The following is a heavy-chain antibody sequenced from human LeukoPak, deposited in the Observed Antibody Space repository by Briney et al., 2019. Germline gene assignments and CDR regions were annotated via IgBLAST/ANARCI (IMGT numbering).Heavy chain of an antibody. Sequence: SVKVSCKASGGTFSSYAISWVRQAPGQGLEWMGGIIPIFGTANYAQKFQGRVTITADESTSTAYMELSSLRSEDTAVYYCARASPPVETATISFDPWGQGTLVTVSS. CDR2: IIPIFGTA. J-gene: IGHJ5*02. CDR3: ARASPPVETATISFDP. D-gene: IGHD5-24*01. CDR1: GGTFSSYA. V-gene: IGHV1-69*13.